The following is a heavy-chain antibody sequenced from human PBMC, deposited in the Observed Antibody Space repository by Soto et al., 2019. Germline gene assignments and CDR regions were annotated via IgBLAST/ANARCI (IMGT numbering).Heavy chain of an antibody. CDR3: ASSAGHPEDFFYYNGMDV. Sequence: SETLSLTCSVSGASIRSYYWHWIRQPPGKGLEWIGYVYTSDYTRYSSSLKSRVTISVDTSKSQFYLRLNSVTAADTAVYYCASSAGHPEDFFYYNGMDVWGQGTTVTVSS. V-gene: IGHV4-4*08. J-gene: IGHJ6*02. D-gene: IGHD2-15*01. CDR2: VYTSDYT. CDR1: GASIRSYY.